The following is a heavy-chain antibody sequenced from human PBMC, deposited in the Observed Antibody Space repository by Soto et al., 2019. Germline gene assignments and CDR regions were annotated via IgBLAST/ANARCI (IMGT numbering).Heavy chain of an antibody. CDR1: GFPFSSYW. V-gene: IGHV3-74*03. Sequence: EVPLVESGGDLVHPGGSLILSCTASGFPFSSYWMHWVRQAPGKGLVWISRSNSDASTTTYADSVKGRLTISRDNAENTLFLQMNSLRVDDTAVYYCARGYYGSEGTEYFQLWGRGTLVTVSS. D-gene: IGHD3-10*01. J-gene: IGHJ1*01. CDR2: SNSDASTT. CDR3: ARGYYGSEGTEYFQL.